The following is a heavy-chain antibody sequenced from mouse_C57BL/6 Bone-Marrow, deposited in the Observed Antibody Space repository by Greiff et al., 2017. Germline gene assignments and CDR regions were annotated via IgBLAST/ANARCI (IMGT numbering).Heavy chain of an antibody. Sequence: VQLQQSGPVLVKPGASVKMSCTASGYTFTDYYMNWVKQSHGKSLEWIGVINPYNGGTSYNQKFKGKATLTVDKSSSTAYMELNSLTSEDSAVYYCAKGTTVVAFDYWGQGTTLTVSS. CDR2: INPYNGGT. CDR3: AKGTTVVAFDY. D-gene: IGHD1-1*01. CDR1: GYTFTDYY. J-gene: IGHJ2*01. V-gene: IGHV1-19*01.